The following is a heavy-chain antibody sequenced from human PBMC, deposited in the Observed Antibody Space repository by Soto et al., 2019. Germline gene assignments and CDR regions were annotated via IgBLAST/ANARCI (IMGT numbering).Heavy chain of an antibody. D-gene: IGHD6-13*01. CDR1: GGSISSSSYY. V-gene: IGHV4-39*01. CDR2: IYYSGST. CDR3: ARLPGIAAALDY. Sequence: QLQLQESGPGLVKPSETLSLTCTVSGGSISSSSYYWGWIRQPPGKGLEWIGSIYYSGSTYYNPSLKSRVTISVDTSKNQFSLKLSSVTAADTAVYYCARLPGIAAALDYWGQGTLVTVSS. J-gene: IGHJ4*02.